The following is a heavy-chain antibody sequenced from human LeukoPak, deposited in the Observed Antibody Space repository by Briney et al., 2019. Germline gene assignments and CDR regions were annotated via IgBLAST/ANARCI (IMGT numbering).Heavy chain of an antibody. CDR3: ARGVAAAGTNGYYYGMDV. CDR2: INLTGST. D-gene: IGHD6-13*01. J-gene: IGHJ6*02. V-gene: IGHV4-34*01. Sequence: SETLSLSCAAYGVTFSGYYWRWIRQPPGKGLERIGEINLTGSTNYIPSLKSRVTISVDTSKNQFSLKLSSVTAADTAVYYCARGVAAAGTNGYYYGMDVWGQGTTVTVSS. CDR1: GVTFSGYY.